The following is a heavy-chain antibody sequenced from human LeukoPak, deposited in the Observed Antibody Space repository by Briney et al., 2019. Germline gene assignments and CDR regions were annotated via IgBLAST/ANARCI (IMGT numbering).Heavy chain of an antibody. J-gene: IGHJ3*02. CDR3: ARGRGSTTYPFDI. D-gene: IGHD2-2*01. CDR1: GASLSSYY. Sequence: SETLSLTCTVSGASLSSYYWSWIRQPPGKGLEWVGYIRYTGSTNFNSSLKTRLAMSVDTSKNHFSLNLTSVSAADTAVYFCARGRGSTTYPFDIWGQGTLVTVSS. V-gene: IGHV4-59*01. CDR2: IRYTGST.